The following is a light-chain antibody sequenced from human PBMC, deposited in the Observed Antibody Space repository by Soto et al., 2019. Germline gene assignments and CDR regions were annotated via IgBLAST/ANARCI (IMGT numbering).Light chain of an antibody. CDR2: DVT. Sequence: QSALTQRASVSGSPGQSITISCAGTSADVGANNYVSWYQQHPGKAPKLMIYDVTNRPSGVSDRFSGSKSANTASLTISGLQGEDEADYYCSSYTTSNTVVFGGGTKLTVL. V-gene: IGLV2-14*03. CDR3: SSYTTSNTVV. CDR1: SADVGANNY. J-gene: IGLJ3*02.